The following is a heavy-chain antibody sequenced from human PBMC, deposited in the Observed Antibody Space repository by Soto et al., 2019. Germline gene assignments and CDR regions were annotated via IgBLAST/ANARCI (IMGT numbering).Heavy chain of an antibody. CDR3: ARVGDSGYDSPPPQPQYWYFDL. V-gene: IGHV1-69*12. Sequence: QVQLVQSGAEVKKPGSSVKVSCKASGGTFSSYAISWVRQAPGQGLEWMGGIIPIFGTANYAQKFQGRVTITADDSPSTAYMELSSLRPEDTAVYYCARVGDSGYDSPPPQPQYWYFDLWGRGTLVTVSS. CDR1: GGTFSSYA. J-gene: IGHJ2*01. D-gene: IGHD5-12*01. CDR2: IIPIFGTA.